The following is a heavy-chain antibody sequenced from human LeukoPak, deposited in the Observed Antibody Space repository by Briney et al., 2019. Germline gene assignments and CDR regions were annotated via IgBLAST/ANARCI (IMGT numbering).Heavy chain of an antibody. D-gene: IGHD3-3*01. CDR2: ISSSSSYI. J-gene: IGHJ5*02. Sequence: PGGSLRLSCAASGFTFSSYSMNWVRQAPGKGLEWVSSISSSSSYIYYADSVKGRFTISRDNAKNSLYLQMSSLRAEDTAVYYCARDQRDFWSGPRRAYNWFDPWGQGTLVTVSS. CDR3: ARDQRDFWSGPRRAYNWFDP. CDR1: GFTFSSYS. V-gene: IGHV3-21*01.